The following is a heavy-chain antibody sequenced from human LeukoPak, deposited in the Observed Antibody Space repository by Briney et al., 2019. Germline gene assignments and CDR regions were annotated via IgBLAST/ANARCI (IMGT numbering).Heavy chain of an antibody. J-gene: IGHJ4*02. V-gene: IGHV3-74*01. Sequence: GESLKISCKGSGYSFTSYWMHWVRQTPGKGLVWVSRINSDGSSTVSADSVKGRFTISRDNAMNTLYLQMNSLRAEDTAVYYCARDLRSPSDTNIAIDYWGQGTLVTVSS. CDR1: GYSFTSYW. CDR3: ARDLRSPSDTNIAIDY. CDR2: INSDGSST.